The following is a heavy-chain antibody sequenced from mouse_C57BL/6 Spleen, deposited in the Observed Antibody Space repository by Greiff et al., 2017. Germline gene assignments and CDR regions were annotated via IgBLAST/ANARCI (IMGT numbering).Heavy chain of an antibody. V-gene: IGHV1-69*01. Sequence: QVQLQQPGAELVMPGASVKLSCKASGYTFTSYWMHWVKQRPGQGLEWIGEIDPADSYTNYTQKFKGKSTFTVDKSSNTAYMQISGLTSENSAVEYCASWRGSSGNSNEEGFAYWGQGTLVTVAA. J-gene: IGHJ3*01. CDR2: IDPADSYT. CDR3: ASWRGSSGNSNEEGFAY. D-gene: IGHD2-5*01. CDR1: GYTFTSYW.